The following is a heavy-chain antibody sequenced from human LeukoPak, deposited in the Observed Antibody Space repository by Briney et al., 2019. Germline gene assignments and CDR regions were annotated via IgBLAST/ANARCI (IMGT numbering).Heavy chain of an antibody. D-gene: IGHD6-19*01. CDR3: ALRPGIAVAGTSYFDY. CDR2: INHSGST. Sequence: SETLSLTCAVYGGSFSGYCWSWIRQPPGKGLEWIGEINHSGSTNYNPSLKSRVTISVDTSKNQFSLKLSSVTAADTAVYYCALRPGIAVAGTSYFDYWGQGALVTVSS. CDR1: GGSFSGYC. J-gene: IGHJ4*02. V-gene: IGHV4-34*01.